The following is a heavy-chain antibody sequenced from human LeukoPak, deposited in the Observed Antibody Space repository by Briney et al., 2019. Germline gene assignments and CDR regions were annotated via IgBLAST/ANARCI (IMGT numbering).Heavy chain of an antibody. V-gene: IGHV1-2*02. CDR2: IKPNGGGT. CDR1: GYTFIDSY. D-gene: IGHD6-19*01. Sequence: ASVKVSCKSSGYTFIDSYIHWVRQAPGQGLEWMGWIKPNGGGTQYAQKFQDRVTMTRDTSVSSTYMELSGLRSDDTAVYYCAREKPAVPGTYFDYWGQGSMVTVSS. CDR3: AREKPAVPGTYFDY. J-gene: IGHJ4*02.